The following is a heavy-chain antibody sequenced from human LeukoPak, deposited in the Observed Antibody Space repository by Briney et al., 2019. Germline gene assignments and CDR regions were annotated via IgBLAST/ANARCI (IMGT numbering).Heavy chain of an antibody. CDR2: IYPGDSGP. CDR1: GYSFTSYC. V-gene: IGHV5-51*01. D-gene: IGHD1-26*01. J-gene: IGHJ3*01. CDR3: GMSGDRVPLQDNVFDV. Sequence: GESLKISCKVSGYSFTSYCIGWVRQMPGKGLEWMGIIYPGDSGPTYSPSFQGQVTISVDKSINTAYLQWSSLQASDTAMYYCGMSGDRVPLQDNVFDVWGQGTMVTVST.